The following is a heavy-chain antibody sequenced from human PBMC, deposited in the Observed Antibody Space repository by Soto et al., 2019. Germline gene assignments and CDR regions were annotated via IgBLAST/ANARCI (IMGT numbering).Heavy chain of an antibody. CDR2: ISGSVGST. J-gene: IGHJ4*02. CDR3: VKDRTIAARNFDY. Sequence: EVQLLESGGGLVQPGGSLRLPCAASGFTFSNLAMAWVRQAPGKGWEWVSAISGSVGSTYYADSVKGRFTISRDNSENMLYLQMNSLRAEDTAVYYCVKDRTIAARNFDYWGQGTLVTVSS. CDR1: GFTFSNLA. D-gene: IGHD6-6*01. V-gene: IGHV3-23*01.